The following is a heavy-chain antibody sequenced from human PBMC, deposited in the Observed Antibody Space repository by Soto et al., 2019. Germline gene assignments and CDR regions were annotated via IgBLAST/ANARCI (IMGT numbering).Heavy chain of an antibody. J-gene: IGHJ4*02. V-gene: IGHV3-23*01. D-gene: IGHD3-3*01. CDR1: EFTFRSYA. CDR3: AKAQPLYDFWSGYAASVDY. Sequence: EVQLLESGGGLVQPGGSLRLPCAASEFTFRSYAMTWVRQAPGKGLEWVSAISGSGSSTYYADSVKGRFTISRDNSKNTLYLQMNSLRADDTAVHYCAKAQPLYDFWSGYAASVDYWGQGTLVTVSS. CDR2: ISGSGSST.